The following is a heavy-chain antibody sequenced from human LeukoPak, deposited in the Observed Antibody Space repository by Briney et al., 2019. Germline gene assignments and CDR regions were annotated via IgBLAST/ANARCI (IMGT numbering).Heavy chain of an antibody. CDR3: ARAGAYSYGPPPYYYYYYMDV. CDR1: GGSISSYY. D-gene: IGHD5-18*01. V-gene: IGHV4-4*07. Sequence: PSETLSLTCTVSGGSISSYYWSWIRQPAGKGLEWIGRIYTSGSTNYNPSLKSRVTMSVDTSKNQFSLKLSSVTAADTAVYYCARAGAYSYGPPPYYYYYYMDVWGKGTTVTISS. CDR2: IYTSGST. J-gene: IGHJ6*03.